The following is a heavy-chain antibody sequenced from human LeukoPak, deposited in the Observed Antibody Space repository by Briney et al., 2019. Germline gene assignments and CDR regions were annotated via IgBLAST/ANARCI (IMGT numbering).Heavy chain of an antibody. CDR2: IFYSGST. CDR1: GGSISSGGYY. CDR3: ASSLLGGYCSGGSCYNY. Sequence: SQTLSLTCTVSGGSISSGGYYWSWIRQHPGKGLEWIGYIFYSGSTYYNPSLKSRATIPVDTSKNQFSLKLSSVTAADTAVYYCASSLLGGYCSGGSCYNYWGQGTLVTVSS. V-gene: IGHV4-31*03. D-gene: IGHD2-15*01. J-gene: IGHJ4*02.